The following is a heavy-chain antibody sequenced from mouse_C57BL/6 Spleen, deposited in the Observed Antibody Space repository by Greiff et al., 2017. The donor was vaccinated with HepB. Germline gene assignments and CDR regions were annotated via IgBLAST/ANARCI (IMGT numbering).Heavy chain of an antibody. CDR3: VRQGGYYEAWFAY. V-gene: IGHV10-1*01. CDR2: IRSKSNNYAT. D-gene: IGHD2-3*01. CDR1: GFSFNTYA. J-gene: IGHJ3*01. Sequence: EVQGVESGGGLVQPKGSLKLSCAASGFSFNTYAMNWVRQAPGKGLEWVARIRSKSNNYATYYADSVKDRFTISRDDSESMLYLQMNNLKTEDTAMYYCVRQGGYYEAWFAYWGQGTLVTVSA.